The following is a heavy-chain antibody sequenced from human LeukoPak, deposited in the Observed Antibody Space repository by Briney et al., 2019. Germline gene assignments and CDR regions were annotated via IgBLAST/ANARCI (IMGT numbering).Heavy chain of an antibody. CDR1: GDSFTGYY. Sequence: SETLSLTCAVYGDSFTGYYWSWIRQPPGRGLGWIGEMNDRGVTYSDPSPKSRRTISRDTSNNQFSLKLRSVTAADTGVYYCARDGDSSSWYPGWFDPWGQGTLVTVSS. D-gene: IGHD6-13*01. CDR3: ARDGDSSSWYPGWFDP. CDR2: MNDRGVT. J-gene: IGHJ5*02. V-gene: IGHV4-34*01.